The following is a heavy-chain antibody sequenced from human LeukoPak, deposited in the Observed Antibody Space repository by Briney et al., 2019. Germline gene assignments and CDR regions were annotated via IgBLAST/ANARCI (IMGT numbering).Heavy chain of an antibody. J-gene: IGHJ4*02. CDR2: ISPNSSDT. CDR1: GYTFSAYY. D-gene: IGHD3-10*01. Sequence: ASVKVSCKASGYTFSAYYLHWVRQAPGQGLEWMGWISPNSSDTIYAQNFQGRVTMTRDTSISTAYMELRRLTSDDTAIYYCARRSGGFYFDWGQGTLVTVSS. CDR3: ARRSGGFYFD. V-gene: IGHV1-2*02.